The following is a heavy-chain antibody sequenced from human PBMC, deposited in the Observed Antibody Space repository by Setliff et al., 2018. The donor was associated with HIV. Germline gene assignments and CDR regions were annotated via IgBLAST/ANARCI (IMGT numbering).Heavy chain of an antibody. D-gene: IGHD3-16*01. CDR2: ISISGSTI. CDR1: GFNLNNFN. Sequence: PGESLKISCGGSGFNLNNFNMNWVRQAPGQGLEWISFISISGSTIYYADSVKGRFTISRDHASDSVYLEMDSLRPEDTAVYYCVRASDHIWGDAWGQGTLVTVSS. CDR3: VRASDHIWGDA. V-gene: IGHV3-48*01. J-gene: IGHJ4*02.